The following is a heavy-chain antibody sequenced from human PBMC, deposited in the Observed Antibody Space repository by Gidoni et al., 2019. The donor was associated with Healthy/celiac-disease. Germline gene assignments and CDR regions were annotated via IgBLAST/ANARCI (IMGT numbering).Heavy chain of an antibody. V-gene: IGHV3-30*18. J-gene: IGHJ6*02. CDR1: GFPFSSYG. D-gene: IGHD6-6*01. CDR2: ISYDGSNK. Sequence: QVQLVESGGGVVQPGRSLRLSCAASGFPFSSYGMHWVRQAPGKGLGCGAVISYDGSNKYYADSVKGRFTISRDNSKNTLYLQMNSLRAEDTAVYYCAKGVAARIYYYGMDVWGQGTTVTVSS. CDR3: AKGVAARIYYYGMDV.